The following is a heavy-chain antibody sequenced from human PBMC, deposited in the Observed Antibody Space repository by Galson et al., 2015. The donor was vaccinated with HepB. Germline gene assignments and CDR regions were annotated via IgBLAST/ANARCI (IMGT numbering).Heavy chain of an antibody. V-gene: IGHV1-69*06. CDR2: IIPIFGAA. CDR3: ARAELEYSSSPSVGLYYYYGMDV. Sequence: SVKVSCKASGGTFSSYAISWVRQAPGQGLEWIGGIIPIFGAANYAQKFQGRVTITADKSTSTAYMELSSLRSEDTAVYYCARAELEYSSSPSVGLYYYYGMDVWGQGTTVTVSS. J-gene: IGHJ6*02. D-gene: IGHD6-6*01. CDR1: GGTFSSYA.